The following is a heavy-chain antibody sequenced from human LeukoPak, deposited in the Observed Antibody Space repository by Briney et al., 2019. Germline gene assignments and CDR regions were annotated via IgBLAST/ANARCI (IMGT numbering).Heavy chain of an antibody. Sequence: GASVKVSCKASGYTFTGYYMHWVRQAPGQGLEWMGWINPNSGGTNYAQKLQGRVTMTRDTSISTAYMELSRLRSDDTAVYYCARDDNYDILTGYSELDYWGQGTLVTVSS. D-gene: IGHD3-9*01. CDR2: INPNSGGT. J-gene: IGHJ4*02. CDR3: ARDDNYDILTGYSELDY. CDR1: GYTFTGYY. V-gene: IGHV1-2*02.